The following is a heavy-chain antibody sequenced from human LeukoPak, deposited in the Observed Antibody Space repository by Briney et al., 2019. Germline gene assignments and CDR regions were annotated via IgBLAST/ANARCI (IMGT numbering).Heavy chain of an antibody. J-gene: IGHJ4*02. V-gene: IGHV4-4*07. D-gene: IGHD2-2*02. CDR1: GDSISTYS. CDR3: ARDWALGYCTTTSCYTAFDY. CDR2: IYTSGST. Sequence: SETLSLTCTVSGDSISTYSWSWIRQPAGKGLEWIGRIYTSGSTNYNPSLQSRVSMSVDTSRNQFSLKLSSVTAADTAVYFCARDWALGYCTTTSCYTAFDYWAREPWSPSPQ.